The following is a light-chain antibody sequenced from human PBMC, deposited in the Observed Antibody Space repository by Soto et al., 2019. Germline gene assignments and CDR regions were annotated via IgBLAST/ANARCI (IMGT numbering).Light chain of an antibody. CDR1: QSVSNY. CDR2: GAS. J-gene: IGKJ5*01. CDR3: QQRSNWPSIS. Sequence: EIVLTQSPATLSLSPGERATLSCRASQSVSNYLAWYQQKPGQAPRLLIYGASNRATGIPARFSGSGSGTDFSLAISSLEPEDWAVYYCQQRSNWPSISFGQGTRLEIK. V-gene: IGKV3-11*01.